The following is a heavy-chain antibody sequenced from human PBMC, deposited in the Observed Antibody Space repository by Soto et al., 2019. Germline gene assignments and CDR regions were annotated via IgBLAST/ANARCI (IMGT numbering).Heavy chain of an antibody. CDR2: ISYDGSNK. Sequence: QVQLVESGGGVVQPGRSLRLSCAASGFTFSSYAMHWVRQAPGKGLEWVAVISYDGSNKYYADSVKGRFTISRDNSKNTLYLQMNSLRAEDTAVYYCARGVRNTYYFDYWGQGTLVTVSS. V-gene: IGHV3-30-3*01. CDR1: GFTFSSYA. J-gene: IGHJ4*02. D-gene: IGHD1-1*01. CDR3: ARGVRNTYYFDY.